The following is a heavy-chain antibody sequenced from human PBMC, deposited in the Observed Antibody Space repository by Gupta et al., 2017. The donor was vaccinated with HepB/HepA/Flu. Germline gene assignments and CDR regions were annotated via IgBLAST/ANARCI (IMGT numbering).Heavy chain of an antibody. CDR3: ARLIDGYDL. Sequence: EVELVESGGGLFQPGGSLRLPCVASGFTFSFHYMDWVRQAPGKGLEWVGRIRNEPNSYTTQYAASVTGRFTISRDDLKNSLYLQMNSLKTEDTALYYCARLIDGYDLWGQGTLVTVSS. J-gene: IGHJ4*02. CDR1: GFTFSFHY. CDR2: IRNEPNSYTT. D-gene: IGHD5-12*01. V-gene: IGHV3-72*01.